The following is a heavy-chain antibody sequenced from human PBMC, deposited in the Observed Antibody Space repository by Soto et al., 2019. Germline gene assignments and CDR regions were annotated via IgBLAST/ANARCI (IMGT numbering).Heavy chain of an antibody. J-gene: IGHJ4*02. Sequence: QVQLVQSGAEVKKPGSSVKVSCKASGGTFSSYTISWVRQAPGQGLEWMGRIIPILGIANYAQKFQGRVTITADKSTSTAYMELSSLRSEDTAAYYCARSSGELSSSGLWGQGTLVTVSS. CDR2: IIPILGIA. D-gene: IGHD3-22*01. CDR3: ARSSGELSSSGL. CDR1: GGTFSSYT. V-gene: IGHV1-69*02.